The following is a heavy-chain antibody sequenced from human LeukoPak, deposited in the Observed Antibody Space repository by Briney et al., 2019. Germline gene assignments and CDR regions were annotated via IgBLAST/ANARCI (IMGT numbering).Heavy chain of an antibody. D-gene: IGHD3-22*01. J-gene: IGHJ4*02. V-gene: IGHV3-21*01. Sequence: PGGSLRLSCAASGFTFSNAWMSWVRQAPGKGLEWVSSISSSSSYIYYADSVKGRFTISRDNAKNSLYLQMNSLRAEDTAVYYCASGDVYDSSGYLDYWGQGTLVTVSS. CDR1: GFTFSNAW. CDR3: ASGDVYDSSGYLDY. CDR2: ISSSSSYI.